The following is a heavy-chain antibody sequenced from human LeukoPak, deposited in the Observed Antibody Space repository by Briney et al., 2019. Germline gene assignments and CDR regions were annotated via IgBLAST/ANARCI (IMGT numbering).Heavy chain of an antibody. CDR1: GYTFTGYY. J-gene: IGHJ4*02. Sequence: ASVKVFCKASGYTFTGYYMHWVRQAPGQGLEWMGWINPNSGGTNYAQKFQGRVTMTRDTSISTAYMELSRLRSDDTAVYYCARGRYCSSTSCYTDFDYWGQGTLVTVSS. CDR2: INPNSGGT. CDR3: ARGRYCSSTSCYTDFDY. V-gene: IGHV1-2*02. D-gene: IGHD2-2*02.